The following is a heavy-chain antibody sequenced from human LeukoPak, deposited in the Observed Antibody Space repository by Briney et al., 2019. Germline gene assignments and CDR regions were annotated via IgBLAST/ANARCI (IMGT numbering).Heavy chain of an antibody. CDR2: IKEDGTQK. D-gene: IGHD7-27*01. J-gene: IGHJ4*02. CDR1: GFTFTNYW. CDR3: AKTGERDY. Sequence: GGSLRLSCAAAGFTFTNYWMIWVRQAPGKGPEWVANIKEDGTQKYYVDSVRGRFTISRDNAENSLYLQMNSLRDEDTAVYYCAKTGERDYWGRGTLVTVSS. V-gene: IGHV3-7*01.